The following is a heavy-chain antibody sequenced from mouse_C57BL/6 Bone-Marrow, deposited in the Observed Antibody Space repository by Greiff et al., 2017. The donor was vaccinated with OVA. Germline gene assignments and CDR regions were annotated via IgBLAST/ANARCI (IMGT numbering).Heavy chain of an antibody. D-gene: IGHD4-1*01. CDR1: GYTFTDYE. J-gene: IGHJ2*01. CDR2: IDPETGGT. V-gene: IGHV1-15*01. CDR3: TRLGLHYFDY. Sequence: QVQLQQSGAELVRPGASVTLSCKASGYTFTDYEMHWVKQTPVHGLEWIGAIDPETGGTAYNQKFKGKAILTADKSSSTAYMELRSLTSEYSAVYYCTRLGLHYFDYWGQGTTLTVSS.